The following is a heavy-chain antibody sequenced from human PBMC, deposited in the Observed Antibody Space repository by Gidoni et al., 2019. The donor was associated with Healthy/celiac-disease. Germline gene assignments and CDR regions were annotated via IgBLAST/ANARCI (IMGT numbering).Heavy chain of an antibody. CDR1: GFTFSSYS. D-gene: IGHD3-3*01. CDR2: ISSSSSYI. J-gene: IGHJ6*03. CDR3: ARAPNYDFWSSYIYYYYYMDV. Sequence: EVQLVESGGGLVKPGGSLRPSCAASGFTFSSYSMNWVRQAPGKGLEWVSSISSSSSYIYYADSVKGRFTISRDNAKNSLYLQMNSLRAEDTAVYYCARAPNYDFWSSYIYYYYYMDVWGKGTTVTVSS. V-gene: IGHV3-21*01.